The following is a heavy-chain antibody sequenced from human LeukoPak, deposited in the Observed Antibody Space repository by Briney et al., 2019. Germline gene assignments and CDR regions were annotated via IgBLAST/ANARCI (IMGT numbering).Heavy chain of an antibody. V-gene: IGHV3-23*01. D-gene: IGHD3-10*01. CDR3: ATLWFGELRVS. CDR2: ISGSGIST. J-gene: IGHJ5*02. CDR1: GFTFSDYG. Sequence: PGGSLRLSCAAAGFTFSDYGMNWVRQAPGKGLEWVSGISGSGISTYYADSVKGRFTISRDNSKNTLYLQMNSLRAEDTAVYYCATLWFGELRVSWGQGTLVTVSS.